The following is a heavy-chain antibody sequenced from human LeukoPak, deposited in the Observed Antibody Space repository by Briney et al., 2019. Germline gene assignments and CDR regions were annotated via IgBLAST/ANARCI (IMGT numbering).Heavy chain of an antibody. V-gene: IGHV1-18*01. CDR3: ARGPSHYFGAGSAPKDFDY. CDR2: ISAYNGNR. J-gene: IGHJ4*02. D-gene: IGHD3-10*01. CDR1: DYTFSSYG. Sequence: ASVKVSCKASDYTFSSYGIHWVRQAPGQGPELMGWISAYNGNRDYALKFQGRVTMATDTSTNTAQMELRSLRSDDTAVYYCARGPSHYFGAGSAPKDFDYWGQGTLVIVSS.